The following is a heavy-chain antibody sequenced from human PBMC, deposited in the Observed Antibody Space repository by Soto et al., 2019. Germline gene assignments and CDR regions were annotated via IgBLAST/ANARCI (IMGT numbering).Heavy chain of an antibody. CDR2: ISSSSSYI. CDR3: ASPSSASGAFDI. CDR1: GFTFSSYS. J-gene: IGHJ3*02. D-gene: IGHD6-19*01. V-gene: IGHV3-21*01. Sequence: PGVSLRLSFAASGFTFSSYSMNWVRQAPGKGLEWVSSISSSSSYIYYADSVKGRFTISRDNAKNSLYLQMNSLRAEDTAVYYCASPSSASGAFDIWGQGTMVTVSS.